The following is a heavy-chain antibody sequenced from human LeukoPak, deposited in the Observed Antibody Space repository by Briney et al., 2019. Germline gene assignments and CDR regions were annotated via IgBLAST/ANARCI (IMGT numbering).Heavy chain of an antibody. V-gene: IGHV3-9*01. J-gene: IGHJ1*01. CDR3: ASGSFSAEYFQH. CDR2: ITWNSGSI. CDR1: GFTFDDYA. Sequence: GGTLRLSCAASGFTFDDYAMHWVRQAPGKGLEWVSGITWNSGSIGYADSVKGRFTISRDNAKNSLYLQMNSLSAEDTALYYCASGSFSAEYFQHWGQGTLVTVSS. D-gene: IGHD3-10*01.